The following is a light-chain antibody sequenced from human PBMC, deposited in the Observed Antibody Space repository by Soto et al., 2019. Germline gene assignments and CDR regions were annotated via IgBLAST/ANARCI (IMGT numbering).Light chain of an antibody. Sequence: EIVMTQSPATLSVSPGERATLSCRASQRISSNLAWFQQKPGQPPRLLIYAASTRATGIPARFSGSGSGTEFTLTISSLQSEDYAVYYCQQYKNWLALTFGGGTKVEIK. J-gene: IGKJ4*01. CDR1: QRISSN. V-gene: IGKV3-15*01. CDR2: AAS. CDR3: QQYKNWLALT.